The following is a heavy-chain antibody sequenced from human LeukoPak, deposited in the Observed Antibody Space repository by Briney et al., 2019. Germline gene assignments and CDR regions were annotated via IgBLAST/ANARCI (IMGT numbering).Heavy chain of an antibody. CDR3: ARVGFFGVVIGGGWFDP. Sequence: ASVKVSCKASGYTFNNYDMHWVRQAPGQGLEWMGIINPNDDSTSYAQKFQGRVTMTRDTSTSTAYMELRSLRSDDTAVYYCARVGFFGVVIGGGWFDPWGQGTLVTVSS. CDR2: INPNDDST. CDR1: GYTFNNYD. J-gene: IGHJ5*02. D-gene: IGHD3-3*01. V-gene: IGHV1-46*02.